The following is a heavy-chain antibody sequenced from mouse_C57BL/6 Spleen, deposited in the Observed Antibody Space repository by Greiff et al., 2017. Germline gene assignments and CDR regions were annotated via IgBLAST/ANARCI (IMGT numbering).Heavy chain of an antibody. Sequence: DVMLVESGGGLVKPGGSLKLSCAASGFTFSSYAMSWVRQTPEKRLEWVATISDGGSYTYYPDNVKGRFTISTDNAKNNLYLQMSHLKSEDTAMSYCARENYSNTWDYWGQGTTLTVSS. CDR3: ARENYSNTWDY. J-gene: IGHJ2*01. V-gene: IGHV5-4*01. CDR2: ISDGGSYT. CDR1: GFTFSSYA. D-gene: IGHD2-5*01.